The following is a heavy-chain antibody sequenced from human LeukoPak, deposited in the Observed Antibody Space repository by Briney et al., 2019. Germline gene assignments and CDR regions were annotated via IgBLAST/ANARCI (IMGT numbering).Heavy chain of an antibody. J-gene: IGHJ4*02. CDR1: GLTVSRSY. D-gene: IGHD5-24*01. CDR3: AREVEEMATLDY. CDR2: IYAGGST. Sequence: GGSLRLSCAASGLTVSRSYMNWVRQAPGKGLEWVSVIYAGGSTYYTDSVKGRFTISRDNSKNTLFLQMNSLRAKDTAVYYCAREVEEMATLDYWGQGTLVTVSS. V-gene: IGHV3-66*01.